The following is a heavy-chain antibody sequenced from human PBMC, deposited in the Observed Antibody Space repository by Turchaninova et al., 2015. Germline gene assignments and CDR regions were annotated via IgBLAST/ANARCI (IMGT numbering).Heavy chain of an antibody. CDR1: GGSFSGYY. D-gene: IGHD2-15*01. Sequence: QVQLQQWGAGMLKPSDTLSLTCAVYGGSFSGYYWRWIRQPPGKGLEWIGEIHHSGSTNYTPSLKSRVPCSVGTSRNQFALKRGSVTAADTAVYYCAGGDCRGGSCYRAIYYFDYWGQGTLVTVSS. CDR3: AGGDCRGGSCYRAIYYFDY. CDR2: IHHSGST. V-gene: IGHV4-34*01. J-gene: IGHJ4*02.